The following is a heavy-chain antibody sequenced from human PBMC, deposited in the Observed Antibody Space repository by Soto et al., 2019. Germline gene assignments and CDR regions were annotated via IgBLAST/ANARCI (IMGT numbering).Heavy chain of an antibody. V-gene: IGHV3-30-3*01. Sequence: PGGSLRLSCAASRFAFSYYAMHWIRQAPGKGLEWMAVILSDGSKQYYAESVKGRFTISRDNSKSTLYLQMNSLRVADPAVYYFVRKIAVAGPDAFDMWAQARMVTVS. CDR2: ILSDGSKQ. CDR3: VRKIAVAGPDAFDM. D-gene: IGHD6-19*01. CDR1: RFAFSYYA. J-gene: IGHJ3*02.